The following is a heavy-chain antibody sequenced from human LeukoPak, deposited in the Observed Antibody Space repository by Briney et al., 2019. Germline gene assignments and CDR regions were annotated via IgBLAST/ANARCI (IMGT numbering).Heavy chain of an antibody. V-gene: IGHV5-51*01. CDR2: IYPGDSDT. CDR1: GYSFTSYW. CDR3: ARVDYDILTGYPYDAFDI. Sequence: GESLKISCKGSGYSFTSYWIGWVRQMPGKGLEWMGIIYPGDSDTRYSPSFQGQVTISADKSISTAYLQWSSLKASDTAMYYCARVDYDILTGYPYDAFDIWGQGTMVTVSS. J-gene: IGHJ3*02. D-gene: IGHD3-9*01.